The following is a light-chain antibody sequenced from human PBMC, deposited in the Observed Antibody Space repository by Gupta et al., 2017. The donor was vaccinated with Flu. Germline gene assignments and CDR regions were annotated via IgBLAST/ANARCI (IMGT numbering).Light chain of an antibody. CDR1: QSISNW. J-gene: IGKJ1*01. V-gene: IGKV1-5*03. CDR3: QRYDSLWT. Sequence: DIQMTQSPSTLSASVGDRVTIHCRASQSISNWLAWYQQKPGKVPKLLIYQASSLESGVPSRFSGSGSGTEFTLTISSLQPDDVATYYCQRYDSLWTFGQGTRVEIK. CDR2: QAS.